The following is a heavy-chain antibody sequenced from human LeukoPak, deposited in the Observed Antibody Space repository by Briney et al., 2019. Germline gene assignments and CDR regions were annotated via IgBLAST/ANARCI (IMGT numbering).Heavy chain of an antibody. CDR1: GGSFSAYY. Sequence: SETLSLTCAVYGGSFSAYYWSWIRQPPGKGLEWVGEINHSGSTNYNPSLKSRVTISVDTSKNQFSLKLSSVTAADTAVYYCAREASGIWGQGTMVTVSS. V-gene: IGHV4-34*01. J-gene: IGHJ3*02. CDR3: AREASGI. CDR2: INHSGST.